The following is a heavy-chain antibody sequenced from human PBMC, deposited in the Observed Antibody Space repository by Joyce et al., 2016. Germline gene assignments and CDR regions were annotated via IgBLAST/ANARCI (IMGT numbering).Heavy chain of an antibody. D-gene: IGHD4-11*01. Sequence: EVQLLESGGGLIQPGGSLRLSCAASGFRFSSYWMSWLRQTPGRGLECVDKRNQDGSEEYYVDSLQGRFTISRDNAENSLFLQMNNLRDEDTAVYYCARGYSTSSPGFWGQGTRVTVSS. CDR2: RNQDGSEE. V-gene: IGHV3-7*04. CDR3: ARGYSTSSPGF. CDR1: GFRFSSYW. J-gene: IGHJ4*02.